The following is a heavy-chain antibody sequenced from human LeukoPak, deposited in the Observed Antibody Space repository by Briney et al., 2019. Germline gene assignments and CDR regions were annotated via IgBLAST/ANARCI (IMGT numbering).Heavy chain of an antibody. CDR2: TWYDGSNK. Sequence: GGSLRLSCAASGFPFSVYWMSWVRQAPGKGLEWVAVTWYDGSNKYYGDSVKGRFTISRDNSKNTLYLQMDSLRAEDTAVYYCARDYGDYSGKDYWGQGTLVTVSS. CDR3: ARDYGDYSGKDY. V-gene: IGHV3-33*08. CDR1: GFPFSVYW. J-gene: IGHJ4*02. D-gene: IGHD4-17*01.